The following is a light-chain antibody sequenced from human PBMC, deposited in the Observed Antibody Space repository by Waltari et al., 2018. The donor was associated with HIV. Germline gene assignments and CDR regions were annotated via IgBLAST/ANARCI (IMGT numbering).Light chain of an antibody. Sequence: DIQLTQSPSYVSASVGDRITITCRASRGRRNGLAWYQQKPGRAPNLLIYRTSRLQNGVPSRFVGSGSGTLFTLAINGLLADDFGTYYCQEADDFPHIFGAGTRVDIK. J-gene: IGKJ3*01. CDR2: RTS. CDR3: QEADDFPHI. CDR1: RGRRNG. V-gene: IGKV1-12*01.